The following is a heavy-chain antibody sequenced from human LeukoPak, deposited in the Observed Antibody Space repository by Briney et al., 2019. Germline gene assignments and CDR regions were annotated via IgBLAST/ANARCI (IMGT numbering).Heavy chain of an antibody. CDR2: ISSSSSYI. D-gene: IGHD1-26*01. CDR1: GITFSNAW. Sequence: PGGSLRLSCVVSGITFSNAWMSWVRQAPGKGLEWVSSISSSSSYIYYADSVKGRFTISRDNAKNSLYLQMNSLRAEDTAVYYCARDPGGRVGANNWFDPWGQGTLVTVSS. V-gene: IGHV3-21*01. J-gene: IGHJ5*02. CDR3: ARDPGGRVGANNWFDP.